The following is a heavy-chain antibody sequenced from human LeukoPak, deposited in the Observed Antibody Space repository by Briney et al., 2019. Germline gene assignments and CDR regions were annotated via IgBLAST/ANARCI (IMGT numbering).Heavy chain of an antibody. V-gene: IGHV3-23*05. CDR1: GFTFSDCA. CDR3: ARSVPDYTRFDY. J-gene: IGHJ4*02. D-gene: IGHD4-11*01. CDR2: FKTKYHQV. Sequence: HSGGSLRLSCVASGFTFSDCAMNWVRQAPGEGLEWVSTFKTKYHQVYYAESVRGRFTISTDNSRNTVFLQMNSLRADDTALYYCARSVPDYTRFDYWGQGALVTVSS.